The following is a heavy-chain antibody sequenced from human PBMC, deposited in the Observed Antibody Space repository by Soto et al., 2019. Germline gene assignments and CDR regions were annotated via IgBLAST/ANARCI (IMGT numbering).Heavy chain of an antibody. D-gene: IGHD3-10*01. CDR1: GGSISSSSYY. CDR3: AHYYGSGSHFDY. J-gene: IGHJ4*02. Sequence: LSLTCTVSGGSISSSSYYWGWIRQPPGKGLEWIGSIYYSGSTHYNPSLKSRVTISVDTSKNQFSLKLSSVTAADTAVYYCAHYYGSGSHFDYWGQGTLVTVSS. CDR2: IYYSGST. V-gene: IGHV4-39*01.